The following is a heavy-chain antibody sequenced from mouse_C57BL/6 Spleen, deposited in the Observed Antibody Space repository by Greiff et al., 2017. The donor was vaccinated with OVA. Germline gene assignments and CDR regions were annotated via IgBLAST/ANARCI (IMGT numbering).Heavy chain of an antibody. CDR2: INPNNGGT. D-gene: IGHD1-1*02. CDR3: ARRYGGMDY. CDR1: GYTFTDYN. J-gene: IGHJ4*01. V-gene: IGHV1-18*01. Sequence: EVQLQQSGPELVKPGASVKIPCKASGYTFTDYNMDWVKQSHGKSLEWIGDINPNNGGTNYNQKFKGKATLTVDKSSSTAYMELRSLTSEDTAVYYCARRYGGMDYWGQGTSVTVSS.